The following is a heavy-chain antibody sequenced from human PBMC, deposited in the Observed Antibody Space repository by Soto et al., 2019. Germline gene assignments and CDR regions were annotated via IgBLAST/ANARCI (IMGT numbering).Heavy chain of an antibody. J-gene: IGHJ5*02. CDR3: ARGRENDP. CDR2: INPNSGGT. CDR1: GYTFTNYH. Sequence: GASVKVSCKASGYTFTNYHISWVRQATGQGLEWMGWINPNSGGTSYAQKFQGRVALTRDTSISTAYMELNSLRSDDTAMYYCARGRENDPWGQGTLVTVSS. D-gene: IGHD3-10*01. V-gene: IGHV1-2*02.